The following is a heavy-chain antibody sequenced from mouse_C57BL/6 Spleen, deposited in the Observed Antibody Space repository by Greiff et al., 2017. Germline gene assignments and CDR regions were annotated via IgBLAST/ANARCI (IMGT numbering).Heavy chain of an antibody. CDR2: INPNNGGT. J-gene: IGHJ4*01. Sequence: EVQLQQSGPELVKPGASVKISCKASGYTFTDYYMNWVKPSHGKSLEWIGDINPNNGGTSYNQKFKGKATLTVDKSSSTAYMELRSLTSEDSAVYYCARYGNGVYYAMDYWGQGTSVTVSS. CDR1: GYTFTDYY. CDR3: ARYGNGVYYAMDY. V-gene: IGHV1-26*01. D-gene: IGHD2-1*01.